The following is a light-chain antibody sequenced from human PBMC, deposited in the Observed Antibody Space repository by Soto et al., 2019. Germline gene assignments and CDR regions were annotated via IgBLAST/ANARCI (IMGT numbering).Light chain of an antibody. J-gene: IGLJ1*01. CDR1: SSDIGGYNY. CDR2: EVS. Sequence: QSALTQPASVSGSPGQSITISCTGTSSDIGGYNYVSWYQHHPGKAPKLMIYEVSNRPSGVSNRFSGSKSGNTASLTISGLQAEDEADYYCATWDDSVFVFGTGTKLTVL. V-gene: IGLV2-14*01. CDR3: ATWDDSVFV.